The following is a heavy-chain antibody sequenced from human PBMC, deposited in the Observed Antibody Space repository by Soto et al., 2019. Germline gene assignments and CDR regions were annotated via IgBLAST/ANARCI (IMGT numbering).Heavy chain of an antibody. CDR1: GVSVSSGVYY. V-gene: IGHV4-61*08. Sequence: QVQLQESGPGLVKPSETLSLTCTVSGVSVSSGVYYWTWIRQPPGKGLEWIGFIHYSGSINYNPSLKSRVTFSVDTSKNQCSLKLSSVTAADTAVYYCARCADAYKNGYWGQGTLVTVSS. D-gene: IGHD1-1*01. CDR3: ARCADAYKNGY. J-gene: IGHJ4*02. CDR2: IHYSGSI.